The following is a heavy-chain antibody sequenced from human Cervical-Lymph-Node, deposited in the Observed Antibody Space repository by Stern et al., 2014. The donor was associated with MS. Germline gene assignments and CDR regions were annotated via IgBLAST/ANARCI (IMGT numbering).Heavy chain of an antibody. CDR1: GFTFSPFT. D-gene: IGHD3-10*01. CDR3: ARKLSGRRYYGLDV. J-gene: IGHJ6*02. V-gene: IGHV3-48*02. CDR2: ISRSGSTM. Sequence: EEQLVESGGGLVQPGGSLRLSCAASGFTFSPFTINCVRQAPGRVLEWVSSISRSGSTMYYADSVKGRFTISRDNAKDSLFLQMNSLRDEDTAVYYCARKLSGRRYYGLDVWGQGTTVTVAS.